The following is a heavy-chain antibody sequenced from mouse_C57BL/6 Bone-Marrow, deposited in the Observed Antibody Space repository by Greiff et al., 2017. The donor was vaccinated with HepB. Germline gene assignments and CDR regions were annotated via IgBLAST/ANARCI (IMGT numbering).Heavy chain of an antibody. V-gene: IGHV5-6*01. D-gene: IGHD1-1*01. CDR3: ARQYYYGSSVWYFDV. CDR1: GFTFSSYG. CDR2: ISSGGSYT. Sequence: EVKLMESGGDLVKPGGSLKLSCAASGFTFSSYGMSWVRQTPDKRLEWVATISSGGSYTYYPDSVKGRFTISRDNAKNTLYLQMSSLKSEDTAMYYCARQYYYGSSVWYFDVWGTGTTVTVSS. J-gene: IGHJ1*03.